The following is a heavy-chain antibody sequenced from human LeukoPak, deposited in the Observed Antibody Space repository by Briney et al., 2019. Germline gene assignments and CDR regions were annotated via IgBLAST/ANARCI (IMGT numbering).Heavy chain of an antibody. CDR1: GITFTNAW. V-gene: IGHV3-15*01. CDR2: IKSKSYGGTI. D-gene: IGHD4-17*01. CDR3: TTDPGAYEDF. J-gene: IGHJ4*02. Sequence: GGSLRLSCAVSGITFTNAWMSWVRQAPGQGLEWVGRIKSKSYGGTIDYAAPVKGRFAISRDDSKDTLYLQMNSLKIDDTAVYYCTTDPGAYEDFWGQGTLVTVSS.